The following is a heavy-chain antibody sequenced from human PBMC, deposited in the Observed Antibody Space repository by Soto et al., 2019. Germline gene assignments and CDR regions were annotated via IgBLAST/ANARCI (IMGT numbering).Heavy chain of an antibody. Sequence: QVQLVQSGAEVKKPGSSVKVSCKASGDTDTNYVISWVRQAPGQGLEWMGGIFPKFGTTYSAQKLQDRLTITADKSTSTVYMQLSSLRLDDTAVYYCEAEMTFGKLSVVWAQGTTVTVSS. D-gene: IGHD3-16*02. CDR2: IFPKFGTT. CDR1: GDTDTNYV. CDR3: EAEMTFGKLSVV. J-gene: IGHJ6*02. V-gene: IGHV1-69*06.